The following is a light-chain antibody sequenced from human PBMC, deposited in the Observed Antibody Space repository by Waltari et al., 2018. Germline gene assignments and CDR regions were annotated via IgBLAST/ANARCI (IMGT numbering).Light chain of an antibody. J-gene: IGKJ2*01. CDR1: QDISHY. V-gene: IGKV1-33*01. Sequence: DIQMTQSPPTLSASVGDRVTFTCQASQDISHYLNWYQQKPGKAPKLLIYDASNLERGAPSSVSGSGSGTDFTFTISRLETEDIATYYCQQYDGLPYTFGQGTKLEIK. CDR2: DAS. CDR3: QQYDGLPYT.